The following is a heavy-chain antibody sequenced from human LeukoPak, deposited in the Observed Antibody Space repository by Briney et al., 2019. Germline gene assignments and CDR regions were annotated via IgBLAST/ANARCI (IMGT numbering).Heavy chain of an antibody. CDR1: GLAFSSDA. J-gene: IGHJ6*03. Sequence: PGGSLKLSCAASGLAFSSDAGSWFRRPPGKGLDGVSPIRGIGGGGTTFYADSVKGRFSISRDNSQDTLYLQMNNLRADDTAVYFCAKAPYGDYYYYMDVWGKGTTVTVSS. CDR3: AKAPYGDYYYYMDV. CDR2: IRGIGGGGTT. D-gene: IGHD4-17*01. V-gene: IGHV3-23*01.